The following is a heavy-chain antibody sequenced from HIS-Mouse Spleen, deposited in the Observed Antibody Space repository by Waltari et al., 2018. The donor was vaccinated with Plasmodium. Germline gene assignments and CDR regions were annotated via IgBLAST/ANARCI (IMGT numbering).Heavy chain of an antibody. CDR2: INHRGST. V-gene: IGHV4-34*01. CDR3: ARVIPLGIPHFDY. Sequence: QVQLQQWGAGLLKPSETLSLTCAVYGGSFSGYYWSWIRQPPGKGLGWIGEINHRGSTNYNPSRKGRVTISVDTSKNQFSLKLSSVTAADTAVYYCARVIPLGIPHFDYWGQGTLVTVSS. CDR1: GGSFSGYY. D-gene: IGHD7-27*01. J-gene: IGHJ4*02.